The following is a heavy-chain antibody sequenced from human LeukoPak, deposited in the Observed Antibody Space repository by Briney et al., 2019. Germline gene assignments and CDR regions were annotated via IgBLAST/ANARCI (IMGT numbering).Heavy chain of an antibody. D-gene: IGHD2-21*02. CDR3: ASLAYCGGDCYSYYFDY. Sequence: GESLRLSCAASGFTFSDYYMSWIRQAPGKGLEWVSYISSSGSTIYYADSVKGRFTISRDNAKNSLYLQMNSLRAEDTAVYYCASLAYCGGDCYSYYFDYWGQGTLVTVSS. CDR1: GFTFSDYY. CDR2: ISSSGSTI. J-gene: IGHJ4*02. V-gene: IGHV3-11*01.